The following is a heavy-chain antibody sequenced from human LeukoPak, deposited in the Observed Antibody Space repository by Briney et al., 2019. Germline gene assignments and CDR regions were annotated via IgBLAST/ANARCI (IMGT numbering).Heavy chain of an antibody. CDR1: GGSFSGYY. D-gene: IGHD3-9*01. Sequence: SETLSLTCAVYGGSFSGYYWSWIRQPPGKGLEWIGEINHSGSTNYNPSLKSRVTISVDTSKNQFSLKLSSVTAADTAVYYCARTSDILTGYTYYYYYYMDVWGKGTTVTVSS. CDR3: ARTSDILTGYTYYYYYYMDV. J-gene: IGHJ6*03. V-gene: IGHV4-34*01. CDR2: INHSGST.